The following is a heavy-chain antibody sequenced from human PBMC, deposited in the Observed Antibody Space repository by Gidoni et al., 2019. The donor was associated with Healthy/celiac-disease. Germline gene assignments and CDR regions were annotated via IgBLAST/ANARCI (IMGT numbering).Heavy chain of an antibody. V-gene: IGHV3-9*01. Sequence: EVQLVESGGGLVQPGRSLSLSCAASGFTFVDYAMHWVRQAPGKGLEWVSGISWNSGSIGYADSVKGRFTISRDNAKNSLYLQMNSLRAEDTALYYCAKDIGPLGATNFDYWGQGTLVTVSS. CDR1: GFTFVDYA. D-gene: IGHD1-26*01. CDR2: ISWNSGSI. J-gene: IGHJ4*02. CDR3: AKDIGPLGATNFDY.